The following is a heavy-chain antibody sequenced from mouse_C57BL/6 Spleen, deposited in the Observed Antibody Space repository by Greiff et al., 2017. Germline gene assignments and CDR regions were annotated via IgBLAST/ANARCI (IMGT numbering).Heavy chain of an antibody. CDR2: IYPGDGDT. Sequence: QVQLQQSGPELVKPGASVKISCKASGYAFSSSWMNWVKQRPGKGLEWIGRIYPGDGDTNYNGKFKGKATLTADKSSSTAYMQLSSLTSEDSAVYFGARLGGLRVDYYAMDYWGQGTSVTVSS. CDR1: GYAFSSSW. CDR3: ARLGGLRVDYYAMDY. J-gene: IGHJ4*01. V-gene: IGHV1-82*01. D-gene: IGHD1-1*01.